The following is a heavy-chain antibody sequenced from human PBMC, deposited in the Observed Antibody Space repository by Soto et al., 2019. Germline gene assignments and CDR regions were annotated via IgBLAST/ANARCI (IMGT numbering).Heavy chain of an antibody. CDR1: GFTFNDYG. D-gene: IGHD5-18*01. J-gene: IGHJ2*01. Sequence: GRSLRLSCAAAGFTFNDYGMSCVRQAPGKGLEWVANINKDGSEKYYVDSVKCRFTISRDNAKTSLYLQMNTLRAHDTAVYYCARGYRYVYHWGREILLTVSS. V-gene: IGHV3-7*04. CDR3: ARGYRYVYH. CDR2: INKDGSEK.